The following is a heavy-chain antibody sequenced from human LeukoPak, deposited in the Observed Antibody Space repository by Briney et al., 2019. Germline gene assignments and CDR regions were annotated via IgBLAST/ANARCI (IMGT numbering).Heavy chain of an antibody. CDR2: INPNSGGT. D-gene: IGHD2-2*01. Sequence: ASVKVSCKASGYTFTDYYMHWVRQAPGQGLEWMGWINPNSGGTNYAQTFQGRVTMTRDTSITTAYMELSRLRSDDTAVYYCARLVPAGNYYYFGMDVWGQGTTVIVSS. J-gene: IGHJ6*02. CDR1: GYTFTDYY. V-gene: IGHV1-2*02. CDR3: ARLVPAGNYYYFGMDV.